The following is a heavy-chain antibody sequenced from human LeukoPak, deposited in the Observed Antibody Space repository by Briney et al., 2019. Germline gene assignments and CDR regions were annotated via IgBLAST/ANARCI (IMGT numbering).Heavy chain of an antibody. D-gene: IGHD6-6*01. Sequence: KPSETLSLTCAVYGGSFSGYYWSWMRQPPGKALECIVEINNSGRTNYNASLKSRVTISVDTSKNQFSLKLSSVTAAYTAVYYCAADSSSRDYWGQGTLVTVSS. CDR2: INNSGRT. V-gene: IGHV4-34*01. J-gene: IGHJ4*02. CDR3: AADSSSRDY. CDR1: GGSFSGYY.